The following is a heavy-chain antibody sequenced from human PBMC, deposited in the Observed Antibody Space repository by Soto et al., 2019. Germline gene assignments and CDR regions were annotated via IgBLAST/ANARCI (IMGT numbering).Heavy chain of an antibody. J-gene: IGHJ4*02. Sequence: QVQLVASGGGVVHLGRSLTLSCAASGFTFNRHAIHWVRQAPGKGLEWVTVISRDGTNKYFADYVKGRFTISRDNAKNTVFLQMNSLRREDTAVYYCARSRSGAVADSFDYWGQGTPVTVSS. CDR1: GFTFNRHA. D-gene: IGHD3-10*01. CDR3: ARSRSGAVADSFDY. V-gene: IGHV3-30-3*01. CDR2: ISRDGTNK.